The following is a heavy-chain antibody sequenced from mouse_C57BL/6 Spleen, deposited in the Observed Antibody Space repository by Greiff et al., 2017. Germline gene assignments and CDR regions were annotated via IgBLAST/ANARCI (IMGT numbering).Heavy chain of an antibody. J-gene: IGHJ2*01. CDR1: GFSLTSYG. Sequence: QVQLQQSGPGLVQPSPSLSITCTVSGFSLTSYGVHWVRQSPGKGLEWLGVIWSGGSTAYNAAFISRLSISKDNSKSQVFFKMNSLQADDTAIYYCASLRTDFDYWGQGTTLTVSS. CDR3: ASLRTDFDY. V-gene: IGHV2-2*01. CDR2: IWSGGST. D-gene: IGHD4-1*01.